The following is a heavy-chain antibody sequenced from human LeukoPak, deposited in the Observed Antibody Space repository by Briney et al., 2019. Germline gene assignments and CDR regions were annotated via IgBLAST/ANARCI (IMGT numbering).Heavy chain of an antibody. Sequence: NPSETLSLTCTVSSGSISTSNYYWGWVRQPPGKALEWIVNIFYSGSTNYNPSRKSRITISVDTSKNQFSLKLSSVTAADTAVYYCARALVAEFDYWGQGTLVTVSS. CDR1: SGSISTSNYY. CDR2: IFYSGST. V-gene: IGHV4-61*05. D-gene: IGHD2-15*01. CDR3: ARALVAEFDY. J-gene: IGHJ4*02.